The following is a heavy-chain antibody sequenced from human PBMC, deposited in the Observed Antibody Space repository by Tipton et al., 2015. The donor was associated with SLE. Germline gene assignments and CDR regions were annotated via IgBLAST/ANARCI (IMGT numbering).Heavy chain of an antibody. CDR3: AKDGNPYYADKTYFDY. CDR2: IRSKDYGGTP. V-gene: IGHV3-49*04. D-gene: IGHD4-17*01. Sequence: RSLRLSCTVSGFNFGDYAMSWVRQAPGKGLEWVGFIRSKDYGGTPEYAASVRGRFTISRDDSKSIAYLQMNGLKSEDTAVYYCAKDGNPYYADKTYFDYWGQGTLVTVSS. J-gene: IGHJ4*02. CDR1: GFNFGDYA.